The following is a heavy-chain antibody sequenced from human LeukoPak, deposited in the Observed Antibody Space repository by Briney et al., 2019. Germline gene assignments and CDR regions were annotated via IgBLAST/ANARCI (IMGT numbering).Heavy chain of an antibody. J-gene: IGHJ1*01. CDR1: GFTLSDYY. CDR2: ITSNGGSI. D-gene: IGHD5-12*01. V-gene: IGHV3-11*04. Sequence: GGSLRLSCADSGFTLSDYYMSWLRQAPGKGLEWLAYITSNGGSIYYADSLKGRFTLSRDNPKYSLYPQMNSLRAEDTAVYFFARDPGYSAFHWGQGTLVTVSS. CDR3: ARDPGYSAFH.